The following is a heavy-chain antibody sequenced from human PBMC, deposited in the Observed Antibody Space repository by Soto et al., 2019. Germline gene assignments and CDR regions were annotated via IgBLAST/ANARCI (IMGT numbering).Heavy chain of an antibody. J-gene: IGHJ4*02. D-gene: IGHD5-12*01. CDR3: ARHRTWSGYDFNY. Sequence: EVQLLESGGGLVQPGGSLRLSCAASGFTFNSHALSWVRQAPGKGLEWVSSVTGSGETTYYADSVKGRFTISRDNSKNTLSLQMNRLRAADTAVYYCARHRTWSGYDFNYWGQGTLVTVSS. V-gene: IGHV3-23*01. CDR1: GFTFNSHA. CDR2: VTGSGETT.